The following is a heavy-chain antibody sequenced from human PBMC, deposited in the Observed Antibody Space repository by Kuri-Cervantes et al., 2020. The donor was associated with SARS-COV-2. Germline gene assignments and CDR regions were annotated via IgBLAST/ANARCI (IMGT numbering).Heavy chain of an antibody. Sequence: ASVKISCKASGYTFTDYYMHWVRQAPGQGLEWMGWSNPNSGGTNYAQKFQGWVTMTRDTSISTVYMELSRLRSDDTAVYYCARSIHFRRLVVISQGGAFDIWGQGTMVTVSS. CDR2: SNPNSGGT. J-gene: IGHJ3*02. V-gene: IGHV1-2*04. CDR1: GYTFTDYY. D-gene: IGHD3-22*01. CDR3: ARSIHFRRLVVISQGGAFDI.